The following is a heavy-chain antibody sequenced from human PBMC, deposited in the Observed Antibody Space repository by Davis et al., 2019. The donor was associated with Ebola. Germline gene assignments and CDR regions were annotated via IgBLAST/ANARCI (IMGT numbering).Heavy chain of an antibody. Sequence: SETLSLTCAVYSGSFSGYYWSWIRQPPGKGLEWIGYIYYSGSTNYNPSLKSRVTISVDTSKNQFSLKLSSVTAADTAVYYCARDVAPFGMDVWGQGTTVTVSS. CDR1: SGSFSGYY. J-gene: IGHJ6*02. CDR2: IYYSGST. V-gene: IGHV4-59*01. CDR3: ARDVAPFGMDV. D-gene: IGHD5-12*01.